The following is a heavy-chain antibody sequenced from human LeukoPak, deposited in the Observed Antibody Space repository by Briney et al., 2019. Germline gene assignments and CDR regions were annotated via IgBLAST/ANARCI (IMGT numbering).Heavy chain of an antibody. V-gene: IGHV1-18*01. CDR2: ISAYNGNT. CDR3: ARGQYSSSPDFDY. D-gene: IGHD6-6*01. J-gene: IGHJ4*02. Sequence: ASVKVSCKASGYTFTGYGISWVRQAPGQGLEWMGWISAYNGNTNYAQKFQGRVTITADESTSTAYMELSSLRSDDTAVYYCARGQYSSSPDFDYWGQGTLVTVSS. CDR1: GYTFTGYG.